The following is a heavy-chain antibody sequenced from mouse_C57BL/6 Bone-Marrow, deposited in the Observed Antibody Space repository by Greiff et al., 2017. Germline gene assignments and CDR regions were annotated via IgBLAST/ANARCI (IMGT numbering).Heavy chain of an antibody. Sequence: EVHLVESEGGLVQPGSSMKLSCTASGFTFSDYYMAWVRQVPEKGLEWVANINYDGSSTYYLDSLKSRFLISRDNAKNILYLQMSSLKSEDTATYYCARGYDDYFDYWGQGTTLTVSS. J-gene: IGHJ2*01. CDR2: INYDGSST. D-gene: IGHD2-12*01. CDR3: ARGYDDYFDY. V-gene: IGHV5-16*01. CDR1: GFTFSDYY.